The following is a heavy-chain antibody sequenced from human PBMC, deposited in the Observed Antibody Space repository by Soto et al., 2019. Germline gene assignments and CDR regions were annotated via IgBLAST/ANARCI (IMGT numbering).Heavy chain of an antibody. CDR3: ARASPPYYGSGSYSPPDHTSYYYGMDV. Sequence: KTSETLSLTCTVSGGSVSSGSYYWSWIRQPPGKGLEWIGYIYYSGSTNYNPSLKSRVTISVDTSKNQFSLKLSSVTAADTAVYYCARASPPYYGSGSYSPPDHTSYYYGMDVWGQGTTVTVSS. J-gene: IGHJ6*02. CDR2: IYYSGST. V-gene: IGHV4-61*01. CDR1: GGSVSSGSYY. D-gene: IGHD3-10*01.